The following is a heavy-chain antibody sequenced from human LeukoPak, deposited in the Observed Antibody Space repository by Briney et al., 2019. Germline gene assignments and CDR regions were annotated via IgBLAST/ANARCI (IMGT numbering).Heavy chain of an antibody. Sequence: SETLSLTCGVYAGSFSGYHWTWIRLRPGKGLDWIGDIDHSGSAHYNPSLKSRVTISVDTSKNQFSLKLSSVTAADTAVYYCARGRIAAARRYFDYWGQGTLVTVSS. CDR2: IDHSGSA. CDR3: ARGRIAAARRYFDY. V-gene: IGHV4-34*01. D-gene: IGHD6-13*01. J-gene: IGHJ4*02. CDR1: AGSFSGYH.